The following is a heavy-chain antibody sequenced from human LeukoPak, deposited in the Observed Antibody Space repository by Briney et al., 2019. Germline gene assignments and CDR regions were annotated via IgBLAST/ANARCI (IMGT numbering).Heavy chain of an antibody. V-gene: IGHV4-31*03. CDR1: GGSISSGGYY. D-gene: IGHD1-26*01. Sequence: PSETLSLTCTVSGGSISSGGYYWSWIRQHPGKGLEWIGYIYYSGSTYYNPSLKSRVTISVDTSKNQFSLKLSSVTAADTAVYYCAREEGSGSSTGSWFDPWGQVTLVTVSS. CDR3: AREEGSGSSTGSWFDP. CDR2: IYYSGST. J-gene: IGHJ5*02.